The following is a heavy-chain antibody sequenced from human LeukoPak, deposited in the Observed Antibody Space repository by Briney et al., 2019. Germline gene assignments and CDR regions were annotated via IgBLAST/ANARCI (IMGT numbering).Heavy chain of an antibody. V-gene: IGHV3-23*01. D-gene: IGHD1-7*01. CDR2: ISSSAGSA. Sequence: PGGSLRLSCAASGFTFSNSAMSWVRQAPGKGPEWVSSISSSAGSAHSADSVKGRVSFSRDNSKNIVYLQMNSLRADDTAVYYCSRGETGTTCAFDIWGQGTMVTVSS. J-gene: IGHJ3*02. CDR1: GFTFSNSA. CDR3: SRGETGTTCAFDI.